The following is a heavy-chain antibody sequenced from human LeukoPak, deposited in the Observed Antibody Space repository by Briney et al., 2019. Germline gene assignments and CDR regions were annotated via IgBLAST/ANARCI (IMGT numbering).Heavy chain of an antibody. CDR3: ATRPADTTWCGVFDY. Sequence: SETLSVTCAFSGASIRNHYWSWIRQPPGGRLEWMGYIFDNGNTDYNPSLKSRLTMSIDTSRNQSSLKLTSVTAADTALYFCATRPADTTWCGVFDYWSQGMLVTVSP. CDR1: GASIRNHY. CDR2: IFDNGNT. V-gene: IGHV4-59*11. J-gene: IGHJ4*02. D-gene: IGHD6-6*01.